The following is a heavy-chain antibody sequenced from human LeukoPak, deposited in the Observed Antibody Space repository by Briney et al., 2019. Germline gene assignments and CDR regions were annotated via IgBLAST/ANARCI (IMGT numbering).Heavy chain of an antibody. V-gene: IGHV4-59*01. J-gene: IGHJ4*02. CDR1: GGSISSYY. CDR2: IYYSGST. CDR3: ARDYYDSSGYPGFDY. D-gene: IGHD3-22*01. Sequence: SETLSLTCTVSGGSISSYYWSWIRQPPGKGLEWIGYIYYSGSTNYNPPLKSRVTISVDTSKNQFSLKLSSVTAADTAVYYCARDYYDSSGYPGFDYWGQGTLVTVSS.